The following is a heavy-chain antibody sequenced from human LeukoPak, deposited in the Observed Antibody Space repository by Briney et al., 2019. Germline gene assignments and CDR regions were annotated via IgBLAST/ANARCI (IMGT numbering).Heavy chain of an antibody. CDR1: GGSISSYY. CDR2: IYTSGST. J-gene: IGHJ1*01. Sequence: SETLSLTCTVSGGSISSYYWSWIRQPAGKGLEWIGRIYTSGSTNYNPSLKSRVTISVDTSKNQFSLKLSSVTAADTAVYYCAGTYYDYVWGSPEYFQHWGQGTLVTVSS. CDR3: AGTYYDYVWGSPEYFQH. D-gene: IGHD3-16*01. V-gene: IGHV4-4*07.